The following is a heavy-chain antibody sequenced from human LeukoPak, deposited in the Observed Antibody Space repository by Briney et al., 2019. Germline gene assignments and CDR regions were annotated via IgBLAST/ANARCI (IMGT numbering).Heavy chain of an antibody. CDR1: GFTFSSYW. CDR3: ARAGYYGDDAFDL. Sequence: GGSLRLSCAASGFTFSSYWMSWVRRAPGKGLEWVANIRQDGSEKYYVDSVKGRLTISRDNAKNSLYLQMNSLRAEDTGIYYCARAGYYGDDAFDLWGQGTMVTVSS. J-gene: IGHJ3*01. D-gene: IGHD2/OR15-2a*01. CDR2: IRQDGSEK. V-gene: IGHV3-7*01.